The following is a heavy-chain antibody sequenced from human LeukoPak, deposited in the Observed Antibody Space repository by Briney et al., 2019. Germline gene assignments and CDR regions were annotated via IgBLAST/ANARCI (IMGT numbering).Heavy chain of an antibody. Sequence: ASVKVSCKASGYTFTGCYMHWVRQAPGQGLEWMGWINPNSGGTNYAQKFQGRVTMTRDTSISTAYMELSRLRSDDTAVYYCALSLGYCSSTSCSNDAFDIWGQGTMVTVSS. CDR3: ALSLGYCSSTSCSNDAFDI. CDR1: GYTFTGCY. CDR2: INPNSGGT. D-gene: IGHD2-2*01. J-gene: IGHJ3*02. V-gene: IGHV1-2*02.